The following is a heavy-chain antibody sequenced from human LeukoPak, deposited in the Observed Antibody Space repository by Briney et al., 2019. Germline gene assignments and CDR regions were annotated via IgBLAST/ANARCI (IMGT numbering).Heavy chain of an antibody. V-gene: IGHV1-69*04. D-gene: IGHD5-18*01. CDR3: ARVRHSHGRGAFDI. CDR1: GGTFSSYA. CDR2: IIPILGIA. J-gene: IGHJ3*02. Sequence: GASVKVSCKASGGTFSSYAISWVRQAPGQGLEWMGRIIPILGIANYAQKFQGRVTMTTDTSTSTAYMELRSLRSDDTAVYYCARVRHSHGRGAFDIWGQGTMVTVSS.